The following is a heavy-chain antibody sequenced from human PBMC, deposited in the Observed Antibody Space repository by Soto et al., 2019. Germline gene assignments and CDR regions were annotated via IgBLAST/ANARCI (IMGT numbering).Heavy chain of an antibody. D-gene: IGHD3-22*01. CDR2: IYYSGST. Sequence: SATLSLTCTVSGGSIRSCGYYWSWIRQHPGKGLEWIGYIYYSGSTYYNPSLKSRVTISVDTSKNQFSLKLSAVTAADTAVFYCARDSEAEGTSSGYYPFNDWRQATLVTVCS. CDR3: ARDSEAEGTSSGYYPFND. J-gene: IGHJ4*02. CDR1: GGSIRSCGYY. V-gene: IGHV4-31*03.